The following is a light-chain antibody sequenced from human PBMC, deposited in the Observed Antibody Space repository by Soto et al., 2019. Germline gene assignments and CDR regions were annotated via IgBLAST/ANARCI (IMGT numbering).Light chain of an antibody. CDR3: QQYGSSPLT. CDR1: ESVFSSY. Sequence: EIVLTQSTGTLSLSPGERATLSCRASESVFSSYLAWYQQKPGQAPRLLIYGASSRATGIPDRFGGSGSVPDVTITISRLEPEDFAVYYCQQYGSSPLTFGGGTKVEIK. V-gene: IGKV3-20*01. J-gene: IGKJ4*01. CDR2: GAS.